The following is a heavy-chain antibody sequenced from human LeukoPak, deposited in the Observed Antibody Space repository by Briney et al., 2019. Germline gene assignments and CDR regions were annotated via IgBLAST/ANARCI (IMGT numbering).Heavy chain of an antibody. D-gene: IGHD3-22*01. CDR3: AKDSITMIVVVIQPLDY. J-gene: IGHJ4*02. V-gene: IGHV3-30*04. CDR1: GFTFSYYV. Sequence: GGSLRLSCATSGFTFSYYVFHWVRQAPGKGLDWVAAISRDGTAYYADSVKGRFTVSRDTSEDTVFLQMVSLGLEDTAVYYCAKDSITMIVVVIQPLDYWGQGTLVTVSS. CDR2: ISRDGTA.